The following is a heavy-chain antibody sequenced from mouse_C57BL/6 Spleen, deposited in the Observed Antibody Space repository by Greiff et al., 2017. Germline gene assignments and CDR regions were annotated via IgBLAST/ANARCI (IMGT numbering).Heavy chain of an antibody. V-gene: IGHV1-82*01. Sequence: VQLHQSGPELVKPGASVKISCKASGYAFSSSWMNWVKQRPGKGLEWIGRIYPGDGDTNYNGKFKGKATLTADKSSSTAYMQLSSLTSEDSAVYFCARGVGRDFDYWGQGTTLTVSS. D-gene: IGHD4-1*01. CDR2: IYPGDGDT. CDR3: ARGVGRDFDY. CDR1: GYAFSSSW. J-gene: IGHJ2*01.